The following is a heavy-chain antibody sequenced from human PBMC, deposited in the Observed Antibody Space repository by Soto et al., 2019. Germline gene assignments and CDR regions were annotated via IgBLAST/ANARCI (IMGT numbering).Heavy chain of an antibody. Sequence: QVQLQESGPGLVKPSQTLSLTCTVSGGSISSGGYYWSWIRQHPGKGLEWIGYIYYSGSTYYNPSLKGRVTISVDTSTNQFSLKLSSVTAADTAVYYCACGVWFGELYTRSVDYWGQGTLVTVSS. V-gene: IGHV4-31*03. CDR2: IYYSGST. CDR3: ACGVWFGELYTRSVDY. J-gene: IGHJ4*02. CDR1: GGSISSGGYY. D-gene: IGHD3-10*01.